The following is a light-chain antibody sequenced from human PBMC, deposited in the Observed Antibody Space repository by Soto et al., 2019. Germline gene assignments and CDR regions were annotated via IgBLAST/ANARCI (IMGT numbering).Light chain of an antibody. CDR1: QSVSSNS. Sequence: EIVLTQSPGTLSLSPGERATLSCRASQSVSSNSLVWYQQKPGQAPRLLIYGASSRATGIPDRFSGSGSGTDFTLTISRLEPEDFAVYSCKQYGSSPRTFGQGTKVEIK. CDR3: KQYGSSPRT. V-gene: IGKV3-20*01. J-gene: IGKJ1*01. CDR2: GAS.